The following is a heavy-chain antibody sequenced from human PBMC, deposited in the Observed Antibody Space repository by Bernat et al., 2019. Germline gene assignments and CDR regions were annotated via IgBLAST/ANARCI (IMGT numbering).Heavy chain of an antibody. J-gene: IGHJ4*02. CDR2: IWYDGSNK. V-gene: IGHV3-33*01. Sequence: QVQLVESGGGVVQPRRSLRLSCSASGFTFSTYAMHWVRQAPGKGLEWVAVIWYDGSNKYYADSVKGRFTISRDNSKNTLYLQMNSLRAEDTAVYYCARGPFGELLYFDYWGQGTLVTVSS. CDR3: ARGPFGELLYFDY. D-gene: IGHD3-10*01. CDR1: GFTFSTYA.